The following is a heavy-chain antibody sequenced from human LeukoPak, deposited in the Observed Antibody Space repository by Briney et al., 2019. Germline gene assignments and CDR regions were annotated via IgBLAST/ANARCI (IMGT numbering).Heavy chain of an antibody. J-gene: IGHJ3*02. V-gene: IGHV3-7*01. D-gene: IGHD3-22*01. CDR3: ARYYYNDSGYSEDAFDI. CDR2: IKEDGSEK. CDR1: GFTFSRHW. Sequence: GGSLRLSSAASGFTFSRHWMTWVRQAPGKGLEWVANIKEDGSEKYYVDSMEGRFTISRDNAKNSLYLEMNSLRVEDTAVYYCARYYYNDSGYSEDAFDIWPQGTMVTVSA.